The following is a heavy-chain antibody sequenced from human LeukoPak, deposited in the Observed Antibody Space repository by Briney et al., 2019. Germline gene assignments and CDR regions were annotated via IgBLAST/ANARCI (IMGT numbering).Heavy chain of an antibody. J-gene: IGHJ4*02. CDR3: ATDLPAAAGTDY. CDR1: GYTFTDYY. V-gene: IGHV1-69-2*01. CDR2: VDPEDGET. D-gene: IGHD6-13*01. Sequence: ASVKISCXVSGYTFTDYYMHWVQQAPGKGLEWMGLVDPEDGETIYAEKFQGRVTITADTSTDTAYMELSSLRSEDTAVYYCATDLPAAAGTDYWGQGTLVTVSS.